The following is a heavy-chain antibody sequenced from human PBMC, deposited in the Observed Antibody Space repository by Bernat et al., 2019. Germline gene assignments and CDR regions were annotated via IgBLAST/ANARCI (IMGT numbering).Heavy chain of an antibody. D-gene: IGHD2-2*01. Sequence: EVQLVESGGGLVQPGRFLRLSCTASGFTFGDYAMSWVRQAPGKGLEWVGFIRSKAYGGTTEYAASVKGRFTISRDDSKSIAYLQMNSLKTEDTAVYYCTRDGEYCSSTSCYFHGMDVWGQGTTVTVSS. J-gene: IGHJ6*02. CDR3: TRDGEYCSSTSCYFHGMDV. CDR2: IRSKAYGGTT. V-gene: IGHV3-49*04. CDR1: GFTFGDYA.